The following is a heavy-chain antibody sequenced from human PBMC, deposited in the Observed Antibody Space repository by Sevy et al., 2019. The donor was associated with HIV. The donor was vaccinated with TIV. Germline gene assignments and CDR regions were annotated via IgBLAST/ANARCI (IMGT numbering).Heavy chain of an antibody. D-gene: IGHD2-15*01. V-gene: IGHV3-11*01. CDR1: GFTFSDYY. CDR3: ARKGIVSPDAFDI. CDR2: LSNSGSDI. Sequence: GGSLRLSCAASGFTFSDYYMTWIRQAPGKGLEWVSYLSNSGSDINYADSVKGRFTISRDNAKNSLYLQMNSLRAEDTAVYYCARKGIVSPDAFDIWGQGTMVTVSS. J-gene: IGHJ3*02.